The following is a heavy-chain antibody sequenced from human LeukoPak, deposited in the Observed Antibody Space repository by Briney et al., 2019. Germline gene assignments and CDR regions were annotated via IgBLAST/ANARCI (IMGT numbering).Heavy chain of an antibody. CDR2: INHRGHP. J-gene: IGHJ4*02. CDR3: ARDPTTVVTVPYYFDF. D-gene: IGHD4-23*01. Sequence: PSETLFLTCAVYGGSFTGYHWNWIRQSPQRGLEWIGEINHRGHPHYNPSLESRLTISVDTSKNQFSLTLKSVTAADTAVYYCARDPTTVVTVPYYFDFWGQGTPVTVSS. V-gene: IGHV4-34*01. CDR1: GGSFTGYH.